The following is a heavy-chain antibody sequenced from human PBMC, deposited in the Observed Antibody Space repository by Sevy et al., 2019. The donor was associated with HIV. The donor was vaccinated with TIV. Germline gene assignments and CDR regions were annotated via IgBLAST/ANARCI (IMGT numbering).Heavy chain of an antibody. V-gene: IGHV3-15*01. CDR3: TTDGMYYDILTGYYRVVDY. CDR2: IKSKTDGGTA. CDR1: GFTFSNAW. Sequence: GGSLRLSCAGSGFTFSNAWMSWVRQAPGKGLEWVSRIKSKTDGGTADHAAPVKGRFTISRDDSKNTLYLQMNSLKTEDTAVYYCTTDGMYYDILTGYYRVVDYWGLGTLVTVSS. J-gene: IGHJ4*02. D-gene: IGHD3-9*01.